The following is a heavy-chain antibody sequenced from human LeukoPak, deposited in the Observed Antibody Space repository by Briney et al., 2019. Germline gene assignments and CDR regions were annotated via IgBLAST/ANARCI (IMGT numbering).Heavy chain of an antibody. CDR1: GCTFSSYA. CDR2: ISYDGSNK. D-gene: IGHD1-26*01. Sequence: GGSLRLSCAASGCTFSSYAMHWVRQAPGKGLEWVAVISYDGSNKYYADSVKGRFTISRDNSKNTLYLQMNSLRAEDTAVYYCAREGGEWELEPAGFDYWGQGTLVTVSS. CDR3: AREGGEWELEPAGFDY. V-gene: IGHV3-30-3*01. J-gene: IGHJ4*02.